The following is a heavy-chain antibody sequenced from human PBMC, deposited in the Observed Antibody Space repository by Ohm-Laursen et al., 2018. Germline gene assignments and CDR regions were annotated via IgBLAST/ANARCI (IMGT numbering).Heavy chain of an antibody. CDR1: GFAFSSYA. D-gene: IGHD6-19*01. CDR2: IGGSGGSP. J-gene: IGHJ3*02. Sequence: SLRLSCSASGFAFSSYAMSWVRQAPGKGLEWVSAIGGSGGSPEYAASVKGRFTISRDNSKNTLYLQMNSLRAEDTAVYYCAKDPGIAVAGTLLGAFDIWGQGTMVTVSS. CDR3: AKDPGIAVAGTLLGAFDI. V-gene: IGHV3-23*01.